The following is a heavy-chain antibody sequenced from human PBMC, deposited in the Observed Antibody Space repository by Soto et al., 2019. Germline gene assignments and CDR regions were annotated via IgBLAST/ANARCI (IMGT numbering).Heavy chain of an antibody. Sequence: QVQLVQSGAEEKKPGASVKVSCKASGYTFTSYAMHWVRQAPGQRLEWMGWINAGNGNTNYSQKFQGRATITRDTAVSTAYMEMSSLRSEDTAVYYCARSRGIAVADYWGQGTMVTVAA. V-gene: IGHV1-3*05. J-gene: IGHJ4*02. D-gene: IGHD6-19*01. CDR2: INAGNGNT. CDR1: GYTFTSYA. CDR3: ARSRGIAVADY.